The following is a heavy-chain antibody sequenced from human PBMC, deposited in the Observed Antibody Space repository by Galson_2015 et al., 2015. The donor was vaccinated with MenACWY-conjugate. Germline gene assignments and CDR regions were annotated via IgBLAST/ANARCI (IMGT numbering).Heavy chain of an antibody. CDR2: IKADGSFS. CDR1: GLTFDTYW. Sequence: FLRLSCAASGLTFDTYWMHWVRQPAGKGLGWISYIKADGSFSNYADSVKGRFTISTDNAKNMVYLQMDGLGDEDTAVYFCARDNNWSFDSWGQGPLATVSS. D-gene: IGHD1-1*01. CDR3: ARDNNWSFDS. J-gene: IGHJ4*02. V-gene: IGHV3-74*01.